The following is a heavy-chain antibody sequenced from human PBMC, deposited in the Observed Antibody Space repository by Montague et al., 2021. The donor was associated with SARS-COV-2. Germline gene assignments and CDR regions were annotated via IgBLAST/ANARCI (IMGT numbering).Heavy chain of an antibody. CDR2: IYYSGST. D-gene: IGHD2-15*01. Sequence: SETLSLTCTVSGGSIGSYYWSWIRQPPGKGLEWIGNIYYSGSTNYNPSXXSRVTISVDTSKNQFSLKLSSVTAADTAVYYCARAGFGYCSGGICYRAFDYWGQGTLVTVSS. CDR3: ARAGFGYCSGGICYRAFDY. CDR1: GGSIGSYY. J-gene: IGHJ4*02. V-gene: IGHV4-59*01.